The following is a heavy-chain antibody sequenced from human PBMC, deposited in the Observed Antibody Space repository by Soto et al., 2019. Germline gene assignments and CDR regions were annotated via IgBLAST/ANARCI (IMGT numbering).Heavy chain of an antibody. J-gene: IGHJ4*02. CDR3: AHRGYGCIGGVCYGWAYFGS. CDR1: GFSLRTSGVG. Sequence: QITLKESGPTVVKPTQTLTLTCTFSGFSLRTSGVGVGWIRQSPGKALEWLALIYWDDEKRYSPSLNSRLTSTKDPPKNQVVLRMTNMDPVDTGTYYCAHRGYGCIGGVCYGWAYFGSWGQGAPVTVSS. V-gene: IGHV2-5*02. CDR2: IYWDDEK. D-gene: IGHD2-8*02.